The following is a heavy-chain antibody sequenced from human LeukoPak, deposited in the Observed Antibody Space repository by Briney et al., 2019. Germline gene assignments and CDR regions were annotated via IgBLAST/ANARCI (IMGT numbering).Heavy chain of an antibody. CDR3: ASSIGAEYFQH. V-gene: IGHV1-46*01. CDR1: GYTFTSYH. J-gene: IGHJ1*01. Sequence: ASVKVSCKASGYTFTSYHVHWVRQAPGQGLEWMGIINPSGGSTSYAQKFQGRVTMTRDTSTSTVYMELSSLRSEDTAVYYCASSIGAEYFQHWGQGTLVTVSS. D-gene: IGHD2-21*01. CDR2: INPSGGST.